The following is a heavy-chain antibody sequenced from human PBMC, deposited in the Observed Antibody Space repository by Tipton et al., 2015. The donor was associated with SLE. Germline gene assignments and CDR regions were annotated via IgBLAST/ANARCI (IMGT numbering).Heavy chain of an antibody. Sequence: TLSLTCAVSGYSISSGYYWSWIRQPPGKGLEWIGYIYYSGSTNYNPSLKSRVTISVDTSKNQFSLKLSSVTAADTAVYYCARLTNGDYYYYYYYMDVWGKGTTVTVSS. CDR3: ARLTNGDYYYYYYYMDV. CDR2: IYYSGST. D-gene: IGHD2-21*01. V-gene: IGHV4-61*01. CDR1: GYSISSGYY. J-gene: IGHJ6*03.